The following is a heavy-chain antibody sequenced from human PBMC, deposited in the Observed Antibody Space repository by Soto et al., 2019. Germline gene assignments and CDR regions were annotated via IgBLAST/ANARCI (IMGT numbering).Heavy chain of an antibody. CDR1: GGYISGYF. CDR3: ARVRGTAGKRYFDY. Sequence: VILSLTDTVAGGYISGYFSIWVRQTPGKGLEWIGSVYYTGTTDYNPCLKSRVTISVDTSKTQFSLNLRSVTAADTAVYYCARVRGTAGKRYFDYWGPGTLVTVSS. J-gene: IGHJ4*02. CDR2: VYYTGTT. D-gene: IGHD6-13*01. V-gene: IGHV4-59*01.